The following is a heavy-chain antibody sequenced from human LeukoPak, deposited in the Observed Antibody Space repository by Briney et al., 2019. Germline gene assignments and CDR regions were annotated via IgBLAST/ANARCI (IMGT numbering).Heavy chain of an antibody. Sequence: ASVKVSCKASGYTFTSYAMHWVRQAPGQRLEWMGWISAYNGNTNYAQKLQGRVTMTIDTSTSTACMELRSLRSDDTAVYYCARDLSPTYSTMIVVVITIGMDVWGQGTTVTVSS. CDR2: ISAYNGNT. CDR1: GYTFTSYA. V-gene: IGHV1-18*01. D-gene: IGHD3-22*01. CDR3: ARDLSPTYSTMIVVVITIGMDV. J-gene: IGHJ6*02.